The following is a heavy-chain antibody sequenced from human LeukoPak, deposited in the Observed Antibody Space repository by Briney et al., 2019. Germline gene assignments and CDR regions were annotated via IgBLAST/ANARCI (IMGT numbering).Heavy chain of an antibody. Sequence: PSQTLSLTCTVSGGSISSYYWSWIRQYPGKGLEWVGHIYSSGSTNYNPSLKSRVTISIDTSKNQFSLKLSSVTAADTALYYCARNYDNSGYTAFGYWGRGTLVTVSS. J-gene: IGHJ4*02. D-gene: IGHD3-22*01. CDR1: GGSISSYY. CDR3: ARNYDNSGYTAFGY. CDR2: IYSSGST. V-gene: IGHV4-59*01.